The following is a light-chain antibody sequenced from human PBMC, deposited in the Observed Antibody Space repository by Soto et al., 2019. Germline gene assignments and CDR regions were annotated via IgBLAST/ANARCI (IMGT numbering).Light chain of an antibody. CDR3: KQSKSFPLT. CDR2: KAS. V-gene: IGKV1-5*03. J-gene: IGKJ4*01. CDR1: QTCSSW. Sequence: DIPMTQSASSLCGCVGDRGTIXCRASQTCSSWVDWYQQKPGKAPKLLIYKASSLESGVPSRFSGSGSGTDFTLTISSLQPEDLATYYCKQSKSFPLTFSGGTKVDIK.